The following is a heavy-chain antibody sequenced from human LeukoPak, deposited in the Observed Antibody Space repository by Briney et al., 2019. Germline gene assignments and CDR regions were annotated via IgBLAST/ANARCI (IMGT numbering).Heavy chain of an antibody. CDR2: INSDGSST. V-gene: IGHV3-74*01. J-gene: IGHJ6*03. CDR3: VREGSGSTHYMDV. D-gene: IGHD3-10*01. CDR1: GFTFSSYW. Sequence: GGSLRLSCAASGFTFSSYWMHWVRQAPGKGLVWVSRINSDGSSTSYVDSVKGRFTISRDNAKNSLFLQMDSLRVDDTAVYYCVREGSGSTHYMDVWGKGTTVTVSS.